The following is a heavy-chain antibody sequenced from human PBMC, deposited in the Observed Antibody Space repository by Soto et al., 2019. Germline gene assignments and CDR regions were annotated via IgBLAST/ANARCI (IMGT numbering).Heavy chain of an antibody. D-gene: IGHD3-9*01. CDR2: IWYDGSNK. CDR1: GFTFSSYG. J-gene: IGHJ6*03. Sequence: GGSLRLSCAASGFTFSSYGMHWVRQAPGKGLEWVAVIWYDGSNKYYADSVKGRFTISRDNSKNTLYLQMNSLRAEDTAVYYCARDAPDILPVGYMDVWGKGTTVTVSS. V-gene: IGHV3-33*01. CDR3: ARDAPDILPVGYMDV.